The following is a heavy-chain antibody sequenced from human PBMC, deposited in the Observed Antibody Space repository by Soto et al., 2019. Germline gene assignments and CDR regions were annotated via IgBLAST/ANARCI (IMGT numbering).Heavy chain of an antibody. V-gene: IGHV1-18*01. J-gene: IGHJ5*02. CDR2: ISPYNGHT. CDR3: ARDPGGASGFDP. D-gene: IGHD3-3*01. CDR1: GYTFTIFG. Sequence: VQLVQSGGEVKKPGASVKVSCKASGYTFTIFGIRWVRQAPGQGLEWMGWISPYNGHTNYAPKFQGRVALTTDTSTTTADMELRSLSSDDTAVYYCARDPGGASGFDPWGQGTLVTVSS.